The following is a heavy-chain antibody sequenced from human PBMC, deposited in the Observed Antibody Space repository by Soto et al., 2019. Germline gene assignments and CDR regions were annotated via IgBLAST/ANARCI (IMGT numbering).Heavy chain of an antibody. Sequence: GESLKISCKGSGYSFTSYWIGWVRQMPGKGLEWMGIIHPGDSDTRYSPSFQGQVTISADKSISTAYLQWSSLKASDTAMYYCARHPLSSGYDLSGHYYYYGMDVWGQGTTVTAP. D-gene: IGHD5-12*01. V-gene: IGHV5-51*01. CDR1: GYSFTSYW. CDR3: ARHPLSSGYDLSGHYYYYGMDV. J-gene: IGHJ6*02. CDR2: IHPGDSDT.